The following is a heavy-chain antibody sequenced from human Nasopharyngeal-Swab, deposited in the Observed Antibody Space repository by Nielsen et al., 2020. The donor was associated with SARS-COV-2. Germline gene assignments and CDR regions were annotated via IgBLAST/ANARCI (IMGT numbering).Heavy chain of an antibody. J-gene: IGHJ3*02. CDR2: ISGSGGII. Sequence: GESLKISCAASGFTFGSYAMNWVRQTPGKGLEWVSFISGSGGIIHYADSVKGRFTISRDNSRNTLSLHMTTRRAEDSAVYYCAKETVTGPFDDAFDIWGPGTTVIVSS. V-gene: IGHV3-23*01. D-gene: IGHD4-17*01. CDR1: GFTFGSYA. CDR3: AKETVTGPFDDAFDI.